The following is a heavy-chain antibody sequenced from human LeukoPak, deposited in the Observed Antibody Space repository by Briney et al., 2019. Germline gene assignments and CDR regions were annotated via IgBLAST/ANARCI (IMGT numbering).Heavy chain of an antibody. CDR3: AHLHGSTLNFAY. V-gene: IGHV2-5*01. CDR1: GFSLTTSGVG. Sequence: SGPTLVKPTQTLTLTCTFSGFSLTTSGVGVGWIRQPPGKALEWLALIYWNDDKRYSPSLKSRLTITKDTSKNQVVLTITNMDPVDTATYYCAHLHGSTLNFAYWGQGTLVTVSS. D-gene: IGHD3/OR15-3a*01. J-gene: IGHJ4*02. CDR2: IYWNDDK.